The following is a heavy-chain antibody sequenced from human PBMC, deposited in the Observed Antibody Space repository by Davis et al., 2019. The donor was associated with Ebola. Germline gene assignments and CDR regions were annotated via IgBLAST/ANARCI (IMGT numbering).Heavy chain of an antibody. V-gene: IGHV3-53*01. CDR3: AREGPFDY. Sequence: GGSLRLSCAASGLDVSHNYMSWVRQAPGQGLQRVSLIYTGGDTYYADSVKGRFTISRDNAKNSLYLQMNSLRAEDTAVYYCAREGPFDYWGQGTLVTVSS. J-gene: IGHJ4*02. CDR2: IYTGGDT. CDR1: GLDVSHNY.